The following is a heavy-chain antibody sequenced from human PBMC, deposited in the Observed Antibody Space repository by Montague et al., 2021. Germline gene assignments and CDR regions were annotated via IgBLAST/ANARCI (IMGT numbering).Heavy chain of an antibody. J-gene: IGHJ4*02. CDR2: N. Sequence: NDYAVSVKSRITINPDTSKNQISLQLNSVTPEDTAVYYCARTSDSSDYWGQGNMVTVSS. D-gene: IGHD4-11*01. V-gene: IGHV6-1*01. CDR3: ARTSDSSDY.